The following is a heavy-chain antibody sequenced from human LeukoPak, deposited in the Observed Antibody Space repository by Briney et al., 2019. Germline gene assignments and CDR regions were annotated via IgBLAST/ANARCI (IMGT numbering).Heavy chain of an antibody. V-gene: IGHV3-30*04. CDR3: ARSTTVVTAFDY. Sequence: GRSLRLSCAASGFTFSNYAMHWVRQAPGKGLEWVAVISYDGSNEFYADPVKGRFTISRDNSKNTLYLQMNSLRAEDTAVYYCARSTTVVTAFDYWGQGTLVTVSS. CDR1: GFTFSNYA. J-gene: IGHJ4*02. D-gene: IGHD4-23*01. CDR2: ISYDGSNE.